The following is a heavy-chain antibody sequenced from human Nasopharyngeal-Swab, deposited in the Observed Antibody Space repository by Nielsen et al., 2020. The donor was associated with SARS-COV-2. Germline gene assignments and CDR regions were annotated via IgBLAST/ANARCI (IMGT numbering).Heavy chain of an antibody. J-gene: IGHJ6*02. CDR1: GGSISSYY. CDR2: IYYSGST. Sequence: SETLSLTFTVSGGSISSYYWSWIRQPPGKGLEWIGYIYYSGSTNYNPSLKSRVTISVDTSKNQFSLKLSSVTAADTAVYYCARVAVAGGYYGMDVWGQGTTVTVSS. CDR3: ARVAVAGGYYGMDV. V-gene: IGHV4-59*08. D-gene: IGHD6-19*01.